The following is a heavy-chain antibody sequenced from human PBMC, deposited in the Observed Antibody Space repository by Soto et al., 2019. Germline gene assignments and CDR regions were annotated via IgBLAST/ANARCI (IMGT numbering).Heavy chain of an antibody. CDR1: GFTFGDRY. D-gene: IGHD4-17*01. CDR2: ISSSGFTI. CDR3: ALNTKSAAGADYYGVDV. J-gene: IGHJ6*02. V-gene: IGHV3-11*01. Sequence: QGQLVESGGALVRPGGSLRLSCATSGFTFGDRYMSWIRQAPGKGLEWVSYISSSGFTIYYADSVKGRFTISRDNANDALYLQMNSLRDEATAVDYCALNTKSAAGADYYGVDVWGHGTTVIVSS.